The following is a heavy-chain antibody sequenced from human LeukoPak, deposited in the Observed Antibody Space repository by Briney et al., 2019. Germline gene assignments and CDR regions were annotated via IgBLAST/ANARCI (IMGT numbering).Heavy chain of an antibody. CDR1: GFTFDDYA. Sequence: PGGSLRLSCAASGFTFDDYAMHWFRQAPGKGLEWVSLISWDGGSTYYADSVKGRFTISRDNSKNSLYLQMNSLRAEDTALYYCAKGYYDSSGYYPFDYWGQGTLVTVSS. D-gene: IGHD3-22*01. V-gene: IGHV3-43D*04. CDR2: ISWDGGST. J-gene: IGHJ4*02. CDR3: AKGYYDSSGYYPFDY.